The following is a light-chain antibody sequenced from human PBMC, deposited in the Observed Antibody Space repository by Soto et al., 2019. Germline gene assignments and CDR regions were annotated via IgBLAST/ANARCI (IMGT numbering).Light chain of an antibody. V-gene: IGKV3-20*01. CDR3: QQYAGLSFA. CDR2: GAS. J-gene: IGKJ4*01. Sequence: EIVLTQSPGTLSLSPGERATLSCRASQYVGNDFLAWYQQTPGHPPRLLIFGASSRATGIPDRFSGSGSGTDFTLTISRLEPEDVGMYYCQQYAGLSFAFGEGTRVEIK. CDR1: QYVGNDF.